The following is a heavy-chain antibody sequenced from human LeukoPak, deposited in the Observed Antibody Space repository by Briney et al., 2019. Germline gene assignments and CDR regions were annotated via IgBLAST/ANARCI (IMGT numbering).Heavy chain of an antibody. Sequence: PGGSLRLSCAASGFTFSSYSMNWVRQAPGKGLEWVSSISSSSSYIYYADSVKGRFTISRDNAKNSLYLQMNSLRAEDTAVYYCAREAVVPAAARHYYYYYYMNVWGKGPRSPSP. CDR3: AREAVVPAAARHYYYYYYMNV. D-gene: IGHD2-2*01. V-gene: IGHV3-21*01. J-gene: IGHJ6*03. CDR1: GFTFSSYS. CDR2: ISSSSSYI.